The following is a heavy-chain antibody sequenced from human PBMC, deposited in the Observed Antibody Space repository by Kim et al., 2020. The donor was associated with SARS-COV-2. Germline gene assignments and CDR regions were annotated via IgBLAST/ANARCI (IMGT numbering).Heavy chain of an antibody. Sequence: GGSLRLSCAASGFTFSSYDMHWVRQATGKGLEWVSAIGTAGDTYYPGSVKGRFTISRENAKNSLYLQMNSLRAGDTAVYYCARGVGGSGSYYPYYFDYWGQGNLVTVSS. CDR1: GFTFSSYD. J-gene: IGHJ4*02. V-gene: IGHV3-13*01. CDR2: IGTAGDT. D-gene: IGHD3-10*01. CDR3: ARGVGGSGSYYPYYFDY.